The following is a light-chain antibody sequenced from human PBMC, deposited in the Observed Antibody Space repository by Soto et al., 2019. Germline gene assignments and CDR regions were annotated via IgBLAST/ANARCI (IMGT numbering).Light chain of an antibody. CDR3: QQYGSSGT. CDR1: QSVSSSY. V-gene: IGKV3-20*01. J-gene: IGKJ1*01. Sequence: ENVLTQSPGTLSLSPGERATLSCRASQSVSSSYLAWYQQKPGQAPRLLIYGASSRATGIPDRFSGSGSGTDFTLTISRLEPEDFAVYYCQQYGSSGTFGQGTMVDI. CDR2: GAS.